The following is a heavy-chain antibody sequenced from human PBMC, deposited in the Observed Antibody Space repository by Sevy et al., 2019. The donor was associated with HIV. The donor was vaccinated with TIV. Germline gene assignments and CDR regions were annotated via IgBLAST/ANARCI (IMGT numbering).Heavy chain of an antibody. Sequence: GGSVRLSCAASGFTFSGSAMHWVRQASGKGLEWVGQIKNKAKTYATAYAASVKCRFTISRDDSKSTAYLQMNNLKTEDTAVYYCSTWYGGSFDLWGRGTLVTVSS. CDR3: STWYGGSFDL. CDR1: GFTFSGSA. D-gene: IGHD3-10*01. V-gene: IGHV3-73*01. J-gene: IGHJ2*01. CDR2: IKNKAKTYAT.